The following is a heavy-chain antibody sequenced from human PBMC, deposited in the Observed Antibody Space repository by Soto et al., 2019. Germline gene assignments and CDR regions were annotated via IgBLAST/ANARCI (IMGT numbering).Heavy chain of an antibody. Sequence: SETLSLTCAVYGGSFSGYYWSWIRQPPGKGLEWIGEINHSGSTNYNPSLKSRVTISVDTSKNQFSLKLSSVTAADTAVYYCARGVGVRGSGLYYFDYCGQGTLVTVSS. V-gene: IGHV4-34*01. J-gene: IGHJ4*02. CDR3: ARGVGVRGSGLYYFDY. CDR2: INHSGST. D-gene: IGHD3-10*01. CDR1: GGSFSGYY.